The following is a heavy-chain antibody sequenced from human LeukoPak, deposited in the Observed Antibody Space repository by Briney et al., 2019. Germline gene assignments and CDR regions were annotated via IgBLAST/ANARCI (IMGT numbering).Heavy chain of an antibody. CDR2: IYYSGST. D-gene: IGHD6-25*01. V-gene: IGHV4-39*01. Sequence: SETLSLTCTVSGGSISSSSYYWGWIRQPPGKGLEWIGSIYYSGSTYYNPSLKSRVTISVNTSKNQFPLKLSSVTAADTAVYYGARHLRGYVREFDPWGQGTLVTVSS. CDR3: ARHLRGYVREFDP. J-gene: IGHJ5*02. CDR1: GGSISSSSYY.